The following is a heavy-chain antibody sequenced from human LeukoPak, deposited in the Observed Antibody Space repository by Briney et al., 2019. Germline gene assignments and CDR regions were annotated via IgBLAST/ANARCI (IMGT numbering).Heavy chain of an antibody. Sequence: PGGSLRLSCAASGFTFSRYWMTWVRQAPGKGLEWVANIKYDGSEKNYVDSVKGRFTISRDNSKNTLYLQMNSLRAEDTAVYYCAKDRSALGLGNGMDVWGQGTTVTVSS. CDR1: GFTFSRYW. D-gene: IGHD3-16*01. J-gene: IGHJ6*02. V-gene: IGHV3-7*03. CDR2: IKYDGSEK. CDR3: AKDRSALGLGNGMDV.